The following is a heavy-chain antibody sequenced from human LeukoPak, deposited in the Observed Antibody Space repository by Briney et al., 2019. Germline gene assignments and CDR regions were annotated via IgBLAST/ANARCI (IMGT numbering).Heavy chain of an antibody. CDR1: GYSFTSYW. CDR3: ARALRYGEANDY. CDR2: IYPGDSDT. Sequence: GESLKISCKGSGYSFTSYWIGWLRQMPGKGLEWLGIIYPGDSDTRYSPSFQGQVTRSADKSISTAYLQWSSLKASDIAMYYCARALRYGEANDYWGQGTLVTVSS. V-gene: IGHV5-51*01. D-gene: IGHD3-9*01. J-gene: IGHJ4*02.